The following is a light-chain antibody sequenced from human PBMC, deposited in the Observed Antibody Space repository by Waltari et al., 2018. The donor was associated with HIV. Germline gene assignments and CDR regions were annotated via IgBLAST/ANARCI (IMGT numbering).Light chain of an antibody. Sequence: IQLTQSPSFLSASVGERLTITCRATQGVGSYLAWYQQKPGKAPNLLIYSVSILQTGVPSRFSGSGSGTEFTLTITDLQPEDFATYYCQQLKTYPLSFGGGTKVEIE. CDR3: QQLKTYPLS. CDR1: QGVGSY. J-gene: IGKJ4*01. CDR2: SVS. V-gene: IGKV1-9*01.